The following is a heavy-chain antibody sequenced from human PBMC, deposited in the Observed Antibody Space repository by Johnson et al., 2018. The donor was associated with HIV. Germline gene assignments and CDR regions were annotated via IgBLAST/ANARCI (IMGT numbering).Heavy chain of an antibody. CDR1: GFTVSSDY. Sequence: MQLVESGGGLVQPGVSLRLSCAASGFTVSSDYMTWVRQAPGKGLEWVSIIYSGGSTYYTRSVKGRFTISRDNSKNMLFLQINSLGVEDTAVYYCARVRVGAFDIWGQGTMVTVSS. V-gene: IGHV3-66*02. CDR2: IYSGGST. J-gene: IGHJ3*02. D-gene: IGHD1-26*01. CDR3: ARVRVGAFDI.